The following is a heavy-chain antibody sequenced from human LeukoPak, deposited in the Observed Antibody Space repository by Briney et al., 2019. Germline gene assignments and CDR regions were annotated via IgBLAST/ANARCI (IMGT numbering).Heavy chain of an antibody. V-gene: IGHV3-23*01. Sequence: GGSLRLSCAASGFTFTSYAMSWVRQAPGKGLEWVSGISGSGGSTYYADSVKGRSIISRENSKKMLYLQMNSLRAEDTAVYYCAKDQFYHDYVPGWFDPWGQGTLVTVSS. CDR1: GFTFTSYA. CDR3: AKDQFYHDYVPGWFDP. CDR2: ISGSGGST. D-gene: IGHD3-16*01. J-gene: IGHJ5*02.